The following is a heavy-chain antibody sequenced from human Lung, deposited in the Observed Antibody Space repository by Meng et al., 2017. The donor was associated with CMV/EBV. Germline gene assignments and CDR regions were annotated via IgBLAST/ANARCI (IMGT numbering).Heavy chain of an antibody. Sequence: SXAASGFIFSNYWMTWVRQAPGKGLEWVANIKEDGSEKSYVDSVKGRFTISRDNAKNSLSLEMNSLRAEDMAVYYCAREQGAMGGNYYYAMDIWXQGTXVTVSS. CDR1: GFIFSNYW. CDR3: AREQGAMGGNYYYAMDI. CDR2: IKEDGSEK. D-gene: IGHD3-10*01. V-gene: IGHV3-7*01. J-gene: IGHJ6*02.